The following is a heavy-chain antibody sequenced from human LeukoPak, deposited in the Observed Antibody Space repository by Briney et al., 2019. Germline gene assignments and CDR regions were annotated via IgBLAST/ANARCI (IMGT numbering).Heavy chain of an antibody. CDR3: ARDGSRGFDNWFDP. J-gene: IGHJ5*02. V-gene: IGHV1-69*13. Sequence: SVKVSSKAPGGTFSSYAISWVRQAPGQGLEWMGGIIPIFGTANYAQKFQGRVTITADESTSTAYMELSSLRSEDTAVYYCARDGSRGFDNWFDPWGQGTLVTVSS. D-gene: IGHD6-25*01. CDR2: IIPIFGTA. CDR1: GGTFSSYA.